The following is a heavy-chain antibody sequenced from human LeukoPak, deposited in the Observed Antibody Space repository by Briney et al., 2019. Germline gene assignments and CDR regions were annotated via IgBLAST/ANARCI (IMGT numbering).Heavy chain of an antibody. J-gene: IGHJ6*02. Sequence: SETQSLTCTVSGGSISSYYWSWIRQPPGKGLEWIGYIYYSGSTNYNPSLKSRVTISVDTSKNQFSLKLSSVTAADTAVYYCARDRRGPVGFLPYYYYGMDVWGQGTTVTVSS. CDR2: IYYSGST. CDR3: ARDRRGPVGFLPYYYYGMDV. V-gene: IGHV4-59*12. D-gene: IGHD3-10*01. CDR1: GGSISSYY.